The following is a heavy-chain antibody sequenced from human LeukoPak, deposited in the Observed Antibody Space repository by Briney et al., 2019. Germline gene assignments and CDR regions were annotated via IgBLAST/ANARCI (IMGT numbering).Heavy chain of an antibody. Sequence: GGSLRLSCAASGFTLSSYGMHWVRQAPGKGLEWVAFIRCDGSNKYYADSVEGRFTISRDNSKNTLYLQMNSLRAEDTAVYYCGWDGSGSYTVDYWGQGTLVTVSS. D-gene: IGHD3-10*01. J-gene: IGHJ4*02. CDR1: GFTLSSYG. V-gene: IGHV3-30*02. CDR2: IRCDGSNK. CDR3: GWDGSGSYTVDY.